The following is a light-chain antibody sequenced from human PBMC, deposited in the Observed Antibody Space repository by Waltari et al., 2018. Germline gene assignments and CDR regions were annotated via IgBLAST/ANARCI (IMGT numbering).Light chain of an antibody. CDR1: SSDVGGYNY. J-gene: IGLJ1*01. CDR2: EVS. V-gene: IGLV2-11*01. Sequence: QSALTQPRSVSGSPGQSVTISCTGTSSDVGGYNYVSWYQHHPGKAPKLMIYEVSKRPSPFPDRFACSHSGSTASLTVSGRQAEDEADYYCSSYSCTNVYVFGSGTKLTVL. CDR3: SSYSCTNVYV.